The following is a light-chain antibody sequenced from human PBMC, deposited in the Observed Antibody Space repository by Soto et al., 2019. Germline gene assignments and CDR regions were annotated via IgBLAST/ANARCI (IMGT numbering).Light chain of an antibody. Sequence: QSVLTQSPSASASLGASVKLTCTLSSGHSSYAIAWHQQQPEKGPRYLMKLNSDGSHSKGDGIPDRFSGSSSGAERYLTIPSLQSEDEADYYCQNWGTGSRVFGGGTKLTVL. J-gene: IGLJ2*01. CDR2: LNSDGSH. CDR1: SGHSSYA. CDR3: QNWGTGSRV. V-gene: IGLV4-69*01.